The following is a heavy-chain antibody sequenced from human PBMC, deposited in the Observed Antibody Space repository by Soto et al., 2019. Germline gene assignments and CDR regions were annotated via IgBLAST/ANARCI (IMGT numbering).Heavy chain of an antibody. CDR2: ISYDGSNK. Sequence: QVQLVESGGGVVQPGRSLRLSCAASGFTFSSYGMHWVHQAPGKGLEWVAVISYDGSNKYYADSGKGRFTISRDNSKNSLYLQMNSLRAEDTAVDYCAGGTMVVVVICARDDWGQGTQVTVFS. J-gene: IGHJ4*02. CDR1: GFTFSSYG. CDR3: AGGTMVVVVICARDD. D-gene: IGHD3-22*01. V-gene: IGHV3-30*03.